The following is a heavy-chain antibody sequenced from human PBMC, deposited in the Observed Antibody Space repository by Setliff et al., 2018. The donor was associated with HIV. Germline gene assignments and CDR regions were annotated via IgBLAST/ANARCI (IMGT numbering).Heavy chain of an antibody. CDR3: ARDQVYWQQLLFDY. D-gene: IGHD6-13*01. CDR1: GYTFTDYY. J-gene: IGHJ4*02. V-gene: IGHV1-46*01. Sequence: ASVKVSCKTSGYTFTDYYMHWVRQAPGQGLEWMGGFDPEDVETIYAQKFQGRVTMTRDTSTSTVYMELSSLRSEDTAVYYCARDQVYWQQLLFDYWGQGTLVTVSS. CDR2: FDPEDVET.